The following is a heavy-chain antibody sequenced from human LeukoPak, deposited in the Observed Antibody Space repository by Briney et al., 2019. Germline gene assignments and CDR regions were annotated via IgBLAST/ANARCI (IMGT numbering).Heavy chain of an antibody. V-gene: IGHV1-18*01. CDR2: ISAYNGNT. Sequence: GASVKVSCKASGYTFTSYGISWVRQAPGQGLEWMGWISAYNGNTNYAQKLQGRVTMTTDTSTSTAYMELRSLRSDDTAVYYCARDSDGEATRCSSSSNYWGQGTLVTVSS. D-gene: IGHD6-6*01. J-gene: IGHJ4*02. CDR1: GYTFTSYG. CDR3: ARDSDGEATRCSSSSNY.